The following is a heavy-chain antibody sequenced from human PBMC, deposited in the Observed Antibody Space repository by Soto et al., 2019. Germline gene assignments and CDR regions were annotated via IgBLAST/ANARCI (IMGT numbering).Heavy chain of an antibody. Sequence: TLSPTCSVSGGSISSGGYSWSWIRQPPGEGLEWIGYICHSGSTYYNPSLKSRVTISVDRSKNQFSLKLSSVTAADTAVYHWARQIYDILNGYSNWLDPWGQGTLVTVSS. CDR2: ICHSGST. V-gene: IGHV4-30-2*01. D-gene: IGHD3-9*01. CDR1: GGSISSGGYS. CDR3: ARQIYDILNGYSNWLDP. J-gene: IGHJ5*02.